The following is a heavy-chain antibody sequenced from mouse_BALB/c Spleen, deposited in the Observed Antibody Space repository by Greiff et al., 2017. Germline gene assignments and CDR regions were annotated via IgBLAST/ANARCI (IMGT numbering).Heavy chain of an antibody. CDR1: GFNIKDSY. J-gene: IGHJ4*01. V-gene: IGHV14-3*02. Sequence: VQLQQSGAELVKPGASVKLSCTASGFNIKDSYMHWVKQRPEQGLEWIGRIDPANGSTKYDPKFQGKATITADTSSNTAYLQLSSLTSEDTAVYCCARRNYGAMDYWGQGTSVTVSS. CDR3: ARRNYGAMDY. D-gene: IGHD2-1*01. CDR2: IDPANGST.